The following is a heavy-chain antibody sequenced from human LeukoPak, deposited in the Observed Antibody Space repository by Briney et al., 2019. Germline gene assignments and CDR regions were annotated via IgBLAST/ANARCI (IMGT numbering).Heavy chain of an antibody. V-gene: IGHV3-11*04. J-gene: IGHJ4*02. CDR1: GFTFSDYY. D-gene: IGHD5-18*01. Sequence: GGSLRLSCAASGFTFSDYYMSWIRQAPGKGLEWVSDISNSANTIYYADSVKGRFTISRDNAKNSLYLQMNSPRVDDTAVYYCARLRQTDGYAWDYWGQGTLVTVSS. CDR3: ARLRQTDGYAWDY. CDR2: ISNSANTI.